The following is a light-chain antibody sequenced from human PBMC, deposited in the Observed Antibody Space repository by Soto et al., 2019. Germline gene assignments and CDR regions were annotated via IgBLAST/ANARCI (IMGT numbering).Light chain of an antibody. Sequence: QSVLTQPPSASGTPGQSVTISCSGGSSNIGDNTVNWYQQLPGTAPKLLIYSNDQRSSGVPDRFSGSKSGTSASLAISGLQSEDEADYYCAVWDDSLDGVVFGGGTQLTVL. V-gene: IGLV1-44*01. CDR3: AVWDDSLDGVV. CDR2: SND. J-gene: IGLJ2*01. CDR1: SSNIGDNT.